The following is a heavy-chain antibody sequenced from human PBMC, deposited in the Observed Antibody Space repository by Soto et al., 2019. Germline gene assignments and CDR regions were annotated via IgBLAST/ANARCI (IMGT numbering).Heavy chain of an antibody. CDR2: IYYSGST. CDR1: GGSISSYY. Sequence: QVQLQESGPGLVKPSETLSLTCTVSGGSISSYYWSWIRQPPGKGLEWIGYIYYSGSTNYNPSLKSRVTISVDPSQNQFSLKLSSVSAADPAVYYVAGGEERGAMPSGYWGQGTLVTVSS. V-gene: IGHV4-59*01. CDR3: AGGEERGAMPSGY. J-gene: IGHJ4*02. D-gene: IGHD3-10*01.